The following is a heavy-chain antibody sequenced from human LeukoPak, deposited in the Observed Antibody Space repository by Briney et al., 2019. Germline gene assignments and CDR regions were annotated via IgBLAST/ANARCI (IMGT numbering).Heavy chain of an antibody. CDR3: ARGTTALMDV. CDR2: ISSGTSFI. J-gene: IGHJ6*03. D-gene: IGHD2-21*02. CDR1: GFPFSSYS. Sequence: PGGSLRLSCAASGFPFSSYSMNWVRRAPGKGLEWVSSISSGTSFIYYADSVKGRFTISRDNAKNSLYLQMNSLRAEDTAVYYCARGTTALMDVWGKGTTVTVSS. V-gene: IGHV3-21*01.